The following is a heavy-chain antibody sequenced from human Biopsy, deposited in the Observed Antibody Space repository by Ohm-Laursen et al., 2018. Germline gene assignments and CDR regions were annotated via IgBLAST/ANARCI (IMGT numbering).Heavy chain of an antibody. V-gene: IGHV4-59*01. Sequence: SDTLSLTWTVSGDSISSYYWSWIRQPPGKGLQWIGYVYYTGSTDYNPSLQSRVTISVDTSKNHFSLRLRSMTPADTAIYYCARDRGYYSDRTVPGYFDLWGRGTLVTVSS. J-gene: IGHJ2*01. D-gene: IGHD3-22*01. CDR3: ARDRGYYSDRTVPGYFDL. CDR1: GDSISSYY. CDR2: VYYTGST.